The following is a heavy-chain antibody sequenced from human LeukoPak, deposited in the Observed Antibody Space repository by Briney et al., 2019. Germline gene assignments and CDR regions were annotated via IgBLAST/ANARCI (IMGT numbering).Heavy chain of an antibody. J-gene: IGHJ4*02. CDR3: AKLDGATYAY. CDR1: GFTLSSYA. Sequence: PGGSLRLSCAASGFTLSSYAMTWVRQAPGKGLEWVSSISECGGNTFYADSVKARFSISREISKNTLFLNINALSPEDASVYYWAKLDGATYAYWGRGTLVTVSS. V-gene: IGHV3-23*01. CDR2: ISECGGNT. D-gene: IGHD4/OR15-4a*01.